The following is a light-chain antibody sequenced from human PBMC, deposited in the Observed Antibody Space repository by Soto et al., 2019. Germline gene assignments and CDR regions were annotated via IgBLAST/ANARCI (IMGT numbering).Light chain of an antibody. CDR2: DAS. J-gene: IGKJ1*01. CDR3: QQYDSYAST. CDR1: QSISSW. V-gene: IGKV1-5*01. Sequence: DIQMTQSPSILSASVGDRVTITCRASQSISSWLAWYQQKPGKAPKLLIYDASSLESGVPSRFSGIGSGTEFSLTITSLQPDDFATYYCQQYDSYASTFGQGTKVDIK.